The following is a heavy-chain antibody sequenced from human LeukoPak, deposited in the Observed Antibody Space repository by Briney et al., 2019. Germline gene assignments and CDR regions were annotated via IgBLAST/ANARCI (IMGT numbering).Heavy chain of an antibody. J-gene: IGHJ4*02. D-gene: IGHD2-21*01. V-gene: IGHV4-59*08. CDR3: ARHAFASPFDT. CDR2: VFYTGDS. Sequence: AETLSLTCSISSVSISSYYWSWIRQPPGKGLQWIGYVFYTGDSNYNPSLKSRVTLSLDTSQSQFSLRLSSVTAADTAVYFCARHAFASPFDTWGQGTVVTVSS. CDR1: SVSISSYY.